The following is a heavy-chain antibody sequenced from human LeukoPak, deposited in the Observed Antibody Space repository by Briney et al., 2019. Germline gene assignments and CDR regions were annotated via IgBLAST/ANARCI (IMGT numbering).Heavy chain of an antibody. CDR1: GYTFTSYY. CDR2: INPSGGST. D-gene: IGHD2-2*01. V-gene: IGHV1-46*01. CDR3: ARSANRGRLGGCSSTSCSYYYYGMDV. Sequence: VASVKVSCKASGYTFTSYYMHWVRQAPGQGLEWMGIINPSGGSTSYAQKFQGRVTMTRDTSTSTVYMELSSLRSEDTAVYCCARSANRGRLGGCSSTSCSYYYYGMDVWGKGTTVTVSS. J-gene: IGHJ6*04.